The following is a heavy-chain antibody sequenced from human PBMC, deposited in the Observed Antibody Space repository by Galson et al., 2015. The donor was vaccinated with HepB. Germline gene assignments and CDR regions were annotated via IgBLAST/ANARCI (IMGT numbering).Heavy chain of an antibody. D-gene: IGHD4-23*01. V-gene: IGHV3-74*01. Sequence: SLRLSCAASGFTFSSYGMNWVRQAPGKGLEWVARIHSDESYRIYADSVKGRFAISRDNTKNTVYLQMNSLRAEDTAVYYCARDGGNHNFDYWGQGTPVTVTS. J-gene: IGHJ4*02. CDR3: ARDGGNHNFDY. CDR2: IHSDESYR. CDR1: GFTFSSYG.